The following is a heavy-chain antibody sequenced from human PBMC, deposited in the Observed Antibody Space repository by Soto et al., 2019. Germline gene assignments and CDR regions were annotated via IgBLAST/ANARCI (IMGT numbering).Heavy chain of an antibody. Sequence: GGSQSLSGSSSGVLFSSSGIYWVRKARGKGLERVSAISGSGVTTFHADAVQGRFTISRDNSKNTLYLQMNSLRAADTAVYYCAKYVEAMVRGIIIFGGARTLDYWGQGTLVTVSS. CDR2: ISGSGVTT. D-gene: IGHD3-10*01. V-gene: IGHV3-23*01. J-gene: IGHJ4*02. CDR1: GVLFSSSG. CDR3: AKYVEAMVRGIIIFGGARTLDY.